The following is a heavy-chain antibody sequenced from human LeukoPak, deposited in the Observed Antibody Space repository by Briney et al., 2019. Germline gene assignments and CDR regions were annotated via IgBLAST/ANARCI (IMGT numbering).Heavy chain of an antibody. V-gene: IGHV1-69*04. D-gene: IGHD6-13*01. Sequence: GDSVKVSCKASGGTFSSYAISWVRQAPGQGLEWMGRIIPILGTANYAQKFQGRVTITADKSTSTAYMELSSLRSEDTAVYYCARARAAARDAFDIWGQGTMVTVSS. CDR3: ARARAAARDAFDI. CDR1: GGTFSSYA. CDR2: IIPILGTA. J-gene: IGHJ3*02.